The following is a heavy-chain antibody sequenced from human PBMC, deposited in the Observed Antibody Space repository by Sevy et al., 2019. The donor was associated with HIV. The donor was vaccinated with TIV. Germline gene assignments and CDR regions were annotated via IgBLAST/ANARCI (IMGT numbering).Heavy chain of an antibody. J-gene: IGHJ4*02. V-gene: IGHV1-2*02. CDR2: INPNSGGT. CDR3: ARSPWYYDSSGYYSLDY. D-gene: IGHD3-22*01. CDR1: GYTFTGYY. Sequence: ASVKVSCKASGYTFTGYYMHWVRQAPGQGLEWMGWINPNSGGTNYAQKSQGRVTMTRDTSISTAYMELSRLRSDDTAVYYCARSPWYYDSSGYYSLDYWGQGTLVTVSS.